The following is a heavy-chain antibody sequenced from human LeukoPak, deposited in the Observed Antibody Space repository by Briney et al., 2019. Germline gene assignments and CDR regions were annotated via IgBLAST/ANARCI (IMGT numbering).Heavy chain of an antibody. Sequence: SVKVSCKASGGTFSSYAISWVRQAPGQGLEWMGGIIPIFGTANYAQKFQGRVTITADESTSTAYMELSSLRSEDTAVYYCAREGFSTYGSGINWFDHWGQGTLVTVSS. CDR3: AREGFSTYGSGINWFDH. CDR1: GGTFSSYA. J-gene: IGHJ5*02. CDR2: IIPIFGTA. V-gene: IGHV1-69*13. D-gene: IGHD3-10*01.